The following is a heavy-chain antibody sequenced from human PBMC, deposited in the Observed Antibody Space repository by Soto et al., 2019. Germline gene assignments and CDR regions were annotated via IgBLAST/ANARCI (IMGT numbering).Heavy chain of an antibody. CDR3: ARHLPGSVFGQDY. CDR1: GDSVTSHY. CDR2: KHYSGFS. V-gene: IGHV4-59*08. J-gene: IGHJ4*02. Sequence: NPSETLSLTCSFSGDSVTSHYLTWIRQSPEKGLEWIGYKHYSGFSHYNPSLKSRLTISVDRSKNQFSLQLTSVTAADTAVYYCARHLPGSVFGQDYWGPGSQVTVSS. D-gene: IGHD2-15*01.